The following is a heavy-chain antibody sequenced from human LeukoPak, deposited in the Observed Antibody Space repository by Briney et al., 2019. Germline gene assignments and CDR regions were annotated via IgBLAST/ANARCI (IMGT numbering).Heavy chain of an antibody. J-gene: IGHJ4*02. CDR3: AREWEAAAGIDY. CDR2: INPSGGST. Sequence: GASVKVSCKASGYTFTGYYMHWVRQAPGQGLEWMGIINPSGGSTSYAQKFQGRVTMTRDMSTSTVYMELSSLRSEDTAVYYCAREWEAAAGIDYWGQGTLVTVSS. D-gene: IGHD6-13*01. CDR1: GYTFTGYY. V-gene: IGHV1-46*01.